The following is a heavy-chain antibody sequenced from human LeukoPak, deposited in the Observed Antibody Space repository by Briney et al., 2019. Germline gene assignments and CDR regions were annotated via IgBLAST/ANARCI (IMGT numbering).Heavy chain of an antibody. V-gene: IGHV4-4*07. J-gene: IGHJ3*02. CDR2: IYTSGST. D-gene: IGHD4-17*01. Sequence: SETLSLTCTVSGGSISSYYWSWIRQPAGKGLEWIGRIYTSGSTNYNPSLKSRVTISVDTSKNQFSLKLSSVTAADTAVYYCARGVTTVTTSHAFDIWGQGTMVTVSS. CDR3: ARGVTTVTTSHAFDI. CDR1: GGSISSYY.